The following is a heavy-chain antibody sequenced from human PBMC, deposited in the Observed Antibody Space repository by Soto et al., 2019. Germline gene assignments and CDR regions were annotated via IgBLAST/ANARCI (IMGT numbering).Heavy chain of an antibody. Sequence: KPSETLSLTCAVYGGSFSGYYWSWIRQPPGKGLEWIGEINHSGSTNYNPSLKSRVTISVDTSKNQFSLKLSSVTAADTAVYYCARDRYYDFWSGYSYYYYGMDVWGQGTTVPVSS. CDR2: INHSGST. CDR3: ARDRYYDFWSGYSYYYYGMDV. J-gene: IGHJ6*02. CDR1: GGSFSGYY. D-gene: IGHD3-3*01. V-gene: IGHV4-34*01.